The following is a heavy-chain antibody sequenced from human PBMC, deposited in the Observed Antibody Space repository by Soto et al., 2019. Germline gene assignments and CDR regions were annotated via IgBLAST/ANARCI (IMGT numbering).Heavy chain of an antibody. CDR1: GFTFNTYA. J-gene: IGHJ3*01. CDR3: ARQLNEDVRLCAIDV. V-gene: IGHV3-23*01. Sequence: GGSLRLSCAASGFTFNTYAMSWVRQAPGKGLEWVSTISSSGDDTYYADSVKGRFTISRDNSRNTLFVHMNSLRADDTAVYYCARQLNEDVRLCAIDVWGRGTLVTVSS. CDR2: ISSSGDDT. D-gene: IGHD5-18*01.